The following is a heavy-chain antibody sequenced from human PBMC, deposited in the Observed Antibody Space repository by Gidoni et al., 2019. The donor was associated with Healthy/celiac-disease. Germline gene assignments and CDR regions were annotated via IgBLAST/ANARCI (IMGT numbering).Heavy chain of an antibody. CDR1: GFTFSGSA. CDR2: IRSKANSYAT. CDR3: TTHYYYDSSGYYYGLDY. D-gene: IGHD3-22*01. V-gene: IGHV3-73*01. Sequence: EVQLVESGGGLVKPGGSLKLSCAASGFTFSGSAMHWVRQASGKGLEWVGRIRSKANSYATAYAASVKGRFTISRDDSKNTAYLQMNSLKTEDTAVYYCTTHYYYDSSGYYYGLDYWGQGTLVTVSS. J-gene: IGHJ4*02.